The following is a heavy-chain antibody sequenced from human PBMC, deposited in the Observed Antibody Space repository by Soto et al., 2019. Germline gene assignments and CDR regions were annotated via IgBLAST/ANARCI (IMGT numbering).Heavy chain of an antibody. V-gene: IGHV3-23*01. CDR1: GFTFSSYA. J-gene: IGHJ3*02. CDR3: ANWGHYYDSSGYYGYYLGVAKRSSDAFDI. Sequence: GGSLRLSCAASGFTFSSYAMSWVRQAPGKGLEWVSAISGSGGSTYYADSVKGRFTISRDNSKNTLYLQMNSLRAEDTAVYYFANWGHYYDSSGYYGYYLGVAKRSSDAFDIWGQGTMVTVSS. CDR2: ISGSGGST. D-gene: IGHD3-22*01.